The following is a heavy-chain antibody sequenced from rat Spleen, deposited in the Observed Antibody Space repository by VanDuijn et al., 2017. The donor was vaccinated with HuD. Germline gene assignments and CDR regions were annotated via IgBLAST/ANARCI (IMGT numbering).Heavy chain of an antibody. CDR2: INKDGSTI. V-gene: IGHV4-2*01. Sequence: EVKLVESGGGLVQPGRSLKLSCTASGFNFNDYWMAWVRQAPGKGLEWIGEINKDGSTINYTPSLKDKFTMSRDNAHNTLYLQMSKLRSEDTAIYYCTRVTYSSYMNWGQGVMVTVSS. CDR1: GFNFNDYW. D-gene: IGHD1-2*01. CDR3: TRVTYSSYMN. J-gene: IGHJ2*01.